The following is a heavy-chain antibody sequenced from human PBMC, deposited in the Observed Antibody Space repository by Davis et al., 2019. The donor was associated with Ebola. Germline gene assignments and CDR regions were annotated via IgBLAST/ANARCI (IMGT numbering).Heavy chain of an antibody. Sequence: ASVKVSCKASGYTFTSYYMHWVRQAPGQGLEWMGRMNPHSGGTNYAQKFQGRVTMIRDTSISTAYMELSRLTYDDTAIYYCARLCSSSCPNDYWGQGTLVTVSS. CDR2: MNPHSGGT. J-gene: IGHJ4*02. CDR1: GYTFTSYY. CDR3: ARLCSSSCPNDY. V-gene: IGHV1-2*06. D-gene: IGHD2-2*01.